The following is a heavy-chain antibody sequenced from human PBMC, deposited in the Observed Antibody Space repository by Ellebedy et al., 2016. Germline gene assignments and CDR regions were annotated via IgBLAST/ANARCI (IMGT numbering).Heavy chain of an antibody. Sequence: ASVKVSCKASGYIFSDYYLHWVRQAPGQGLEWMGIINPNGGYTDYAQNFQGRVTMTRDTSTSTVYMDLSSLRSDDTAVYYCARASAGIAVAAYDFDYWGQGTLVTVSS. D-gene: IGHD6-19*01. CDR3: ARASAGIAVAAYDFDY. V-gene: IGHV1-46*01. J-gene: IGHJ4*02. CDR2: INPNGGYT. CDR1: GYIFSDYY.